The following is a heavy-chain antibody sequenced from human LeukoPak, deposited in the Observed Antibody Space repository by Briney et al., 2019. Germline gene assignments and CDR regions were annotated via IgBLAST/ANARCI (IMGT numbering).Heavy chain of an antibody. V-gene: IGHV3-7*01. D-gene: IGHD2-15*01. Sequence: GGSLRLSCAASGFTFSTYWMNWVRQPPGKGLEWVANIKEDGSQKYYVDSVKGRFTISRDNAKNSLYLQMNSLRADDTAVYYCAKSGLNRFDYWGQGTLVTVSS. CDR3: AKSGLNRFDY. CDR2: IKEDGSQK. J-gene: IGHJ4*02. CDR1: GFTFSTYW.